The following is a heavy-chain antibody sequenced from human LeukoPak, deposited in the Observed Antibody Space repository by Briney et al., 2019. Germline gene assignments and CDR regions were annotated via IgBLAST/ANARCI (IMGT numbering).Heavy chain of an antibody. CDR3: ARGGDSSGSEFDP. CDR1: GYTFTGYY. CDR2: INPNSGGT. V-gene: IGHV1-2*02. D-gene: IGHD3-22*01. Sequence: AAVKVSCKASGYTFTGYYMHWVRQAPGQGLGWMGWINPNSGGTNYAQKFQGRVTLTRDTSISTAYMERSRRRSDDTAVYYCARGGDSSGSEFDPWGQGTLVTVSS. J-gene: IGHJ5*02.